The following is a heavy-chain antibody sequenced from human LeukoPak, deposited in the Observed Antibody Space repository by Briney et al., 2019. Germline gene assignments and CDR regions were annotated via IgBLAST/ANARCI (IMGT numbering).Heavy chain of an antibody. CDR3: AKDRGGSTQDY. V-gene: IGHV3-30*18. Sequence: PGGSLRLSCAASGFTFSSYDMHWVRQAPGKGLEWVAVISYDGSNKYYADSVKGRFTISRDNSKNTLYLQMNSLRAEDTAVYYCAKDRGGSTQDYWGQGTLVTVSS. J-gene: IGHJ4*02. D-gene: IGHD5-24*01. CDR2: ISYDGSNK. CDR1: GFTFSSYD.